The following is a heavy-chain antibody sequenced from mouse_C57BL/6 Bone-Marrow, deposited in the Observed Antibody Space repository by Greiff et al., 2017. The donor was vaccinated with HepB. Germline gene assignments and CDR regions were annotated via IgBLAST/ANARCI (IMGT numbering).Heavy chain of an antibody. Sequence: VQRVESGPGLVQPSQSLSITCTVSGFSLTSYGVHWVRQSPGKGLEWLGVIWRGGSTDYNAAFMSRLSITKDNSKSQVFFKMNSLQADYTAIYYCATMISWFAYWGQGTLVTVSA. J-gene: IGHJ3*01. CDR1: GFSLTSYG. V-gene: IGHV2-5*01. CDR3: ATMISWFAY. CDR2: IWRGGST. D-gene: IGHD2-4*01.